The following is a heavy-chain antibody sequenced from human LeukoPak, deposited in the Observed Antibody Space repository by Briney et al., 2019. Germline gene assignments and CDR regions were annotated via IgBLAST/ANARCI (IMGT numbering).Heavy chain of an antibody. D-gene: IGHD4-11*01. J-gene: IGHJ4*02. CDR2: IYHSRST. Sequence: TLSLTCAVSGGSISSGGYSWSWIRQPPGKGLGWIGYIYHSRSTYYNPSLKSRVTISVDRSKNQFSLKLSSVTAADTAVYYCARGVDYSNYFDYWGQGTLVTVSS. CDR3: ARGVDYSNYFDY. V-gene: IGHV4-30-2*01. CDR1: GGSISSGGYS.